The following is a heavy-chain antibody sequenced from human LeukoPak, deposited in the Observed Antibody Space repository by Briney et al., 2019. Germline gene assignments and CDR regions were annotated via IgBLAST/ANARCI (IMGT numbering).Heavy chain of an antibody. D-gene: IGHD1-26*01. CDR2: IFSDGSGT. CDR1: GFTFSRYW. CDR3: ARGGSGSFDF. Sequence: GGSLRLSCAASGFTFSRYWMHWVRQGPGKGLVWVSQIFSDGSGTSYADSVKGRFTISRDNAKNTLYPQMNSLRAEDTAVYYCARGGSGSFDFWGQGTLVTVSS. J-gene: IGHJ4*02. V-gene: IGHV3-74*01.